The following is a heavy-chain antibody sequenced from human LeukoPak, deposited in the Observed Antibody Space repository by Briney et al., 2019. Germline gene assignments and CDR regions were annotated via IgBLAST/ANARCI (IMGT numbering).Heavy chain of an antibody. CDR2: INPNSGGT. CDR1: GYTFTGYY. D-gene: IGHD4-17*01. V-gene: IGHV1-2*02. CDR3: ARDYGDYAYYFDY. J-gene: IGHJ4*02. Sequence: ASVTVSCTASGYTFTGYYMHWVRQAPGQGLEWMGWINPNSGGTNYAQKFQGRVTMTRDTSISTAYMELSRLRSDDTAVYYCARDYGDYAYYFDYWGQGTLVTVSS.